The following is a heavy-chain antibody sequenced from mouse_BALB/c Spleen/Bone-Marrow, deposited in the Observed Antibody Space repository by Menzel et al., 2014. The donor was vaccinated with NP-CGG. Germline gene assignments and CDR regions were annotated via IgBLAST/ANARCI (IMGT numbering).Heavy chain of an antibody. CDR2: ISYDGSN. CDR3: TRALMMVTGPMDD. J-gene: IGHJ4*01. CDR1: GYSITGGYF. V-gene: IGHV3-6*02. Sequence: ESGPGLVKPSQSLSLPCSVTGYSITGGYFWNWIRQFPGNKLEWMGYISYDGSNNYNPSLKNRISIIRDTSRNQFFLKLNSVTTEDTAEYFCTRALMMVTGPMDDWGQGTSVTVSS. D-gene: IGHD2-3*01.